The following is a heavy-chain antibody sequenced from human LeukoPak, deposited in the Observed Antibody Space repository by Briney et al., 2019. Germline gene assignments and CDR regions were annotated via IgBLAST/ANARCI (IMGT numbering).Heavy chain of an antibody. J-gene: IGHJ4*02. V-gene: IGHV1-24*01. D-gene: IGHD3-10*01. Sequence: ASVKVSCKVSGYTLTELSIHWVRQAPGKGLEWMGSFAPEDGETIYSQEFQGRVTMTEDTSTDTVYMELSSLSSDDTAVYHCATDPNYYGSGSLDYWGQGTLVNVSS. CDR2: FAPEDGET. CDR3: ATDPNYYGSGSLDY. CDR1: GYTLTELS.